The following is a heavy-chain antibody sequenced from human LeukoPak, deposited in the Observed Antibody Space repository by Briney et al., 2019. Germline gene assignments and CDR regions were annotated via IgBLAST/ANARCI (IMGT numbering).Heavy chain of an antibody. CDR1: GGSISCSY. D-gene: IGHD3-10*02. J-gene: IGHJ4*02. CDR3: ARRVPGPQLGDYVTYYFDH. Sequence: SETLSLTCTVSGGSISCSYWIWIRQPPGKGLEWVGYIYSSGTTKYNPSLKSRATISLDTSKSQLSLSLTSVTAADTAVYYCARRVPGPQLGDYVTYYFDHWGQGTLVTVSS. CDR2: IYSSGTT. V-gene: IGHV4-4*08.